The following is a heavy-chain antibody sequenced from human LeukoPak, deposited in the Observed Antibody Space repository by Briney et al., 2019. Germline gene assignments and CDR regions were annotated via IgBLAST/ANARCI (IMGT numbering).Heavy chain of an antibody. CDR1: GFTFSSYA. D-gene: IGHD3-22*01. J-gene: IGHJ4*02. Sequence: GGSQRLSCAVSGFTFSSYAMHWVRQAPGKGLEWVAVVSSDGSNKYYADSVKGRFTISRDNYKNTLYLQMNSLRAEDTAVYYCARGYDSSGYYFDYWGQGTLVTVSS. V-gene: IGHV3-30*04. CDR3: ARGYDSSGYYFDY. CDR2: VSSDGSNK.